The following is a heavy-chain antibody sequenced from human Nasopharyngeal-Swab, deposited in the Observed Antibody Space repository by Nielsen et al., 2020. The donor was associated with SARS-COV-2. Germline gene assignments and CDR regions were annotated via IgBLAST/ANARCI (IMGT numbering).Heavy chain of an antibody. CDR1: GFTFSSYS. J-gene: IGHJ4*02. Sequence: GGSLRLSCAASGFTFSSYSMNWVRQAPGKGPEWVSSISSSSSYIYYADSVKGRFTISRDNAKNSLYLQMNSLRAEDTAVYYCARDKGAGWYYYDSSGYYSFDYWGQGTLVTVSS. V-gene: IGHV3-21*01. CDR2: ISSSSSYI. CDR3: ARDKGAGWYYYDSSGYYSFDY. D-gene: IGHD3-22*01.